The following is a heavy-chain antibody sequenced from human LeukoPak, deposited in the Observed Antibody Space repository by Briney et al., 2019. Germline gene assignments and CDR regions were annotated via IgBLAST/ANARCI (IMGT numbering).Heavy chain of an antibody. D-gene: IGHD4-17*01. CDR3: AKDSLYGDYVSFDY. J-gene: IGHJ4*02. CDR2: ISDSGGRT. Sequence: GWSLRLSCAASGFTFSSYAMSGVRQAPGKGVEEVSAISDSGGRTYYADSVKGRFTISRDNSKHTLYLQMNSLRAEDPAVYYCAKDSLYGDYVSFDYWGQGTLVTVSS. V-gene: IGHV3-23*01. CDR1: GFTFSSYA.